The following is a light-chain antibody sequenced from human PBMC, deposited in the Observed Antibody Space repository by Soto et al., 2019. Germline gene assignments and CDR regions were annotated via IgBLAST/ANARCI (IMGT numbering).Light chain of an antibody. CDR2: GAS. CDR3: QQHDQGWT. Sequence: EMVMTQSPATLSVSLGERATLSCRASQSVRTKLVWYQQKPGQAPRLLIYGASTRATGIPARFSGSGSGTEFTLTISSLQSEDFAVYYGQQHDQGWTFGQGTKVEIK. CDR1: QSVRTK. J-gene: IGKJ1*01. V-gene: IGKV3-15*01.